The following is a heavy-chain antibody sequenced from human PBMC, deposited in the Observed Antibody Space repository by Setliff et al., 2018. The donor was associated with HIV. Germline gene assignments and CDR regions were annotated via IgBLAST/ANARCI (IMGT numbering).Heavy chain of an antibody. CDR3: ARFRVERRLSNWFDP. CDR1: GGSITSYY. D-gene: IGHD1-1*01. Sequence: SETLSLTCTVSGGSITSYYWSWIRQPPGKGLEWIGYIYYGGSTNYNPSLRSRLTISVDTSKNRFSLKLSSVTAADTAVYYCARFRVERRLSNWFDPWGQGTLVTVSS. CDR2: IYYGGST. V-gene: IGHV4-59*01. J-gene: IGHJ5*02.